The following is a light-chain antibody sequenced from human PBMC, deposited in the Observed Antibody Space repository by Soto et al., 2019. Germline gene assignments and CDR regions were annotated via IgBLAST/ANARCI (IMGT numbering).Light chain of an antibody. CDR2: DVN. CDR3: SSYTSTNAVV. V-gene: IGLV2-14*03. Sequence: QSALTQPASVSGSPGQSITISCTGTSSDVGAYNWVAWYQQQPGEAHQLMICDVNNRPSGVSNRFSGSKSGNTASLTIAGLQAEDEGDYYCSSYTSTNAVVFGGGTKLTVL. J-gene: IGLJ3*02. CDR1: SSDVGAYNW.